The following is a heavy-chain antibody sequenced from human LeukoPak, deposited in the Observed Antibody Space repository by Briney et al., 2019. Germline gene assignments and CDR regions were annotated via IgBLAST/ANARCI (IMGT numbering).Heavy chain of an antibody. J-gene: IGHJ5*01. CDR2: TYYRSKWY. V-gene: IGHV6-1*01. Sequence: SQTLSLTCAISGDSVSSNSAAWNWIRQSPSRGLEWLGRTYYRSKWYNAISVKSRITIDPDTSKNQFSLHLNSVTPDDTAVYYCARDLSGYFVSWGQGTLVTVSS. D-gene: IGHD3-22*01. CDR1: GDSVSSNSAA. CDR3: ARDLSGYFVS.